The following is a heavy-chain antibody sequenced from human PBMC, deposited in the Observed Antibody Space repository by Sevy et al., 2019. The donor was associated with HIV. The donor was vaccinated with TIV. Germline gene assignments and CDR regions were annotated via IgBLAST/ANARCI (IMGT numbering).Heavy chain of an antibody. D-gene: IGHD5-12*01. V-gene: IGHV1-18*01. CDR3: ARGISVVPTTEVSFDP. J-gene: IGHJ5*02. CDR2: ISGFNNNK. CDR1: GYTFSSYG. Sequence: ASVKVSCKASGYTFSSYGINWVRQAPGQGLEWMGWISGFNNNKKYEQKFQGRVTMTTDTSTSTAYLELTSLISDDTAVYYYARGISVVPTTEVSFDPWGQGTLVTVSS.